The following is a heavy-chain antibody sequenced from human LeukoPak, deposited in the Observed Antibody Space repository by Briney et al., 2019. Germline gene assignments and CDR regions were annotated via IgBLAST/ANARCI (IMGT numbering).Heavy chain of an antibody. CDR2: IYYSGST. V-gene: IGHV4-39*01. J-gene: IGHJ5*02. D-gene: IGHD5-18*01. CDR3: ARLDQSGYSYGSYHWFDP. CDR1: GGFISSSSYY. Sequence: PSETLSLTCTVSGGFISSSSYYWAWIRQPPGKGLEWIGSIYYSGSTYYNPSLKSRVTISVDTSKNQFSLKLSSVTAADTAVYYCARLDQSGYSYGSYHWFDPWGQGTLVTVSS.